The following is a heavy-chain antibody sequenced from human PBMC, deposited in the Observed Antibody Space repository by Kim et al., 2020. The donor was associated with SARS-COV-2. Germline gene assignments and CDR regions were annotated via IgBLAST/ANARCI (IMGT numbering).Heavy chain of an antibody. D-gene: IGHD6-6*01. CDR2: IYYSGST. Sequence: SETLSLTCTVSGGSISSGGYYWSWIRQHPGKGLEWIGYIYYSGSTYYNPSLKSRVTISVDTSKNQFSLKLSSVTAADTAVYYCARDGKYSRFDFDYWGQGTLVTVSS. V-gene: IGHV4-31*03. J-gene: IGHJ4*02. CDR3: ARDGKYSRFDFDY. CDR1: GGSISSGGYY.